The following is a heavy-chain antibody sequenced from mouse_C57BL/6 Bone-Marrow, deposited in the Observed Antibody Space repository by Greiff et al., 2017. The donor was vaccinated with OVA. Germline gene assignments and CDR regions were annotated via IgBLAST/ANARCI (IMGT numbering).Heavy chain of an antibody. Sequence: VQLQQSGTELVKPGASVKLSCKASGYTFTSYWMHWVKQRPGQGLEWIGNINPSNGGTNYNEKFKSKATLTVDKSSSTAYMQLSSLTSEDSAVYYCAREEGVVADFDYWGQGTTLTVSS. D-gene: IGHD1-1*01. J-gene: IGHJ2*01. CDR3: AREEGVVADFDY. CDR1: GYTFTSYW. CDR2: INPSNGGT. V-gene: IGHV1-53*01.